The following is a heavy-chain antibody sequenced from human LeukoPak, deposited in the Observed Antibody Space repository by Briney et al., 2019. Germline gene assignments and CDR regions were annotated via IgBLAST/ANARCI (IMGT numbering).Heavy chain of an antibody. J-gene: IGHJ4*02. V-gene: IGHV1-2*02. CDR3: ARSSGWFDY. CDR1: GYTCTGYD. Sequence: GASVKVSLKASGYTCTGYDKHWVRQAPGQGLEWMGWINPNSGGTNYAQKFQGRVTMTRDTSISTAYMELSRLRSVDTAVYYCARSSGWFDYWGQGTLVTVSS. D-gene: IGHD6-19*01. CDR2: INPNSGGT.